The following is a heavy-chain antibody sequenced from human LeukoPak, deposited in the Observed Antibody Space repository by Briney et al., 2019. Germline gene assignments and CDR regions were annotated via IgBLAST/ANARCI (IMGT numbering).Heavy chain of an antibody. V-gene: IGHV4-61*01. J-gene: IGHJ4*02. D-gene: IGHD4-17*01. CDR1: GGSVSSDSYY. Sequence: PSETLSLTCTVSGGSVSSDSYYWSWIRQPPGKGLEWIGNIYYRGSTYYNPSLKSRVTISVDTSKNQFSLKLSSVTAADTAVYYCARFYGDNPYFDYWGQGALVTVSS. CDR3: ARFYGDNPYFDY. CDR2: IYYRGST.